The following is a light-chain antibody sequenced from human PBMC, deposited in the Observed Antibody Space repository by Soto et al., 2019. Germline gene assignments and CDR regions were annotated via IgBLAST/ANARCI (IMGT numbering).Light chain of an antibody. CDR1: SGDVGDYNY. V-gene: IGLV2-8*01. CDR3: SSYAGSPVV. J-gene: IGLJ2*01. CDR2: EVS. Sequence: QSALTQPPSASGSPGQSVTISCTGTSGDVGDYNYVSWYQQHPGKAPKLVIYEVSERPSGVPDRFSGSKSGNTASLTVSGLQAEDEAIYYCSSYAGSPVVFGGGTKVTVL.